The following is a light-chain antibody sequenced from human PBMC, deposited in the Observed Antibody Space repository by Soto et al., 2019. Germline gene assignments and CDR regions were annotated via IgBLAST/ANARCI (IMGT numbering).Light chain of an antibody. CDR2: DAY. Sequence: DIQMTQSPPSLSASVGARVPITCQASHDIGNSLNWYQDKPGQAPKLVIYDAYNLETGVPSTFSGNGYGTDFTFTISSLRPEDIATYYCQKSDHLPLFGPGTRVDMK. CDR3: QKSDHLPL. V-gene: IGKV1-33*01. J-gene: IGKJ3*01. CDR1: HDIGNS.